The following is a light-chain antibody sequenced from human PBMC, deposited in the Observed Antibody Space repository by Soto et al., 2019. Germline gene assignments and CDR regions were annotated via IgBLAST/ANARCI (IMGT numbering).Light chain of an antibody. V-gene: IGKV3-20*01. CDR3: QHYGTSAL. CDR1: QSVSDSY. CDR2: AS. Sequence: EIVLTQSPGTLSLSPGERATLSCRASQSVSDSYLAWYHQKPGQAPRILIYASSRATGIPDRFSGSGSGTDFTLTISRLEPEDFAVYYCQHYGTSALFGPGTKVDIK. J-gene: IGKJ3*01.